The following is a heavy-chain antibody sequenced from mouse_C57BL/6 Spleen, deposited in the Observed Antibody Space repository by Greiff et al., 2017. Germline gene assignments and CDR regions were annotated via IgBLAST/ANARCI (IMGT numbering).Heavy chain of an antibody. CDR3: ARDYGSSYGHFDV. Sequence: VHVKQSGAELVKPGASVKLSCTASGFNIKDYYMHWVKQRTEQGLEWIGRIDPEDGETKYAPKFQGKATITADTSSNTAYLQLSSLTSEDTAVYYCARDYGSSYGHFDVWGTGTTVTVSS. D-gene: IGHD1-1*01. CDR2: IDPEDGET. J-gene: IGHJ1*03. V-gene: IGHV14-2*01. CDR1: GFNIKDYY.